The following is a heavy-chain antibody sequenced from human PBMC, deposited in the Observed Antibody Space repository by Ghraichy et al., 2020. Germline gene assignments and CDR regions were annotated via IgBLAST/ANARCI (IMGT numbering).Heavy chain of an antibody. CDR3: AKGGYYFGMVV. J-gene: IGHJ6*02. Sequence: GGSLRLSCAASGFTFSTYAMSWVRQAPGKGLEWVSVILGSGVSTYYADSVKGRFTISRDNFRNTLYLEMNSLRVEDTAVYYCAKGGYYFGMVVWGQGTTVTVSS. CDR1: GFTFSTYA. CDR2: ILGSGVST. V-gene: IGHV3-23*01.